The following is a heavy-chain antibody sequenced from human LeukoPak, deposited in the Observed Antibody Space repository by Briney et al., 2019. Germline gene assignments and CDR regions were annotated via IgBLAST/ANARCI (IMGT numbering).Heavy chain of an antibody. D-gene: IGHD6-6*01. CDR2: ISSSSSYI. J-gene: IGHJ4*02. CDR1: GFTFSSYS. V-gene: IGHV3-21*01. CDR3: TRDEDFYSSSSDY. Sequence: GGSLRLSCAASGFTFSSYSMNWVRQAPGKGLEWVSFISSSSSYIYYADSVKGRFAISRDNAKNSLYLQMNSLRAEDTAVYYCTRDEDFYSSSSDYWGQGTLVTVSS.